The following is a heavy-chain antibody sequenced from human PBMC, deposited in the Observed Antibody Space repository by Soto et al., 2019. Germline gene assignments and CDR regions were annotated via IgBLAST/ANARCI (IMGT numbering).Heavy chain of an antibody. J-gene: IGHJ6*03. CDR2: IYYSGST. CDR3: ARARYGSGRKYYYYYYMDV. CDR1: GGSISSSSYY. Sequence: SDTLSLTCTVSGGSISSSSYYWGWIRQPPGKGLEWIGSIYYSGSTYYNPSLKSRVTISVDTSKNQFSLKLSSVTAADTAVYYCARARYGSGRKYYYYYYMDVWGKGTTVNVSS. D-gene: IGHD3-10*01. V-gene: IGHV4-39*01.